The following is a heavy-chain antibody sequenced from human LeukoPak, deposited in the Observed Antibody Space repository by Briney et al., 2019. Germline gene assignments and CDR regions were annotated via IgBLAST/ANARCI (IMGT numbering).Heavy chain of an antibody. CDR1: GFTFSSYA. J-gene: IGHJ6*02. CDR2: ISYDGSNK. Sequence: GGSLRLSCAASGFTFSSYAMHWVRQAPGKGLEGVAVISYDGSNKYYADSVKGRFTIPRDNSKNTLYLQMNSLRADDTAVYYCARDRTPAFRYSSSWYSPYYYYGMDVWGQGTTVTVSS. V-gene: IGHV3-30-3*01. D-gene: IGHD6-13*01. CDR3: ARDRTPAFRYSSSWYSPYYYYGMDV.